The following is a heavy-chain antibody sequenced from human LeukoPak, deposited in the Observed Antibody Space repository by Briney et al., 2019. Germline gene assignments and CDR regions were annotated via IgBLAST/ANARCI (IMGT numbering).Heavy chain of an antibody. CDR1: GFTFSTYW. Sequence: PGGSLRLSCAASGFTFSTYWMTWVRQAPGKGLDWVGNIKQDGSETYYADSLKGRFTISRDNAKNSLSLQMNSLRAEDTAVYYCARDPYNGSYGDDYYYYMDVWGKGTTVTISS. J-gene: IGHJ6*03. CDR2: IKQDGSET. CDR3: ARDPYNGSYGDDYYYYMDV. D-gene: IGHD1-26*01. V-gene: IGHV3-7*01.